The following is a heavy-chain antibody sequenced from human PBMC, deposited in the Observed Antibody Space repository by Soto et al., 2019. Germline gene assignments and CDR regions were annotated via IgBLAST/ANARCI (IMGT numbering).Heavy chain of an antibody. D-gene: IGHD1-1*01. Sequence: QVQLQQWGAGLLKPSETLSLTCAVYGGFVSSGNYYWSWIRQPPGKGLEWIGEMSHSGGTHFNPSLKSRVTISVDTSKTQCSLKMSSVTAADTALYYCARVERGTATTVVDAFDIWGPGTMVTVSS. J-gene: IGHJ3*02. CDR2: MSHSGGT. CDR3: ARVERGTATTVVDAFDI. V-gene: IGHV4-34*01. CDR1: GGFVSSGNYY.